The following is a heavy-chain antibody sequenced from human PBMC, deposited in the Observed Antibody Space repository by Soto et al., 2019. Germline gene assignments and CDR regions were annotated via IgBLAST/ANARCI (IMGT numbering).Heavy chain of an antibody. CDR3: AKVRAQLLGLGWFDP. CDR1: GFTFSSYA. V-gene: IGHV3-23*01. D-gene: IGHD2-2*01. CDR2: ISGSGGST. J-gene: IGHJ5*02. Sequence: EVQLLESGGGLVQPGGSLRLSCEASGFTFSSYAMSWVRQAPGKGLEWVSAISGSGGSTYYAASVKGRFTISRDNSKNTLYLQMNSLRAEDTAVYYCAKVRAQLLGLGWFDPWGQGTLVTVSS.